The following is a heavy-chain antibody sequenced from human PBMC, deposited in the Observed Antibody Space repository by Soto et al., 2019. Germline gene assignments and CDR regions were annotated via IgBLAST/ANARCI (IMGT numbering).Heavy chain of an antibody. CDR2: IIPVFETR. CDR3: SFPTDSTSYSRFDF. J-gene: IGHJ4*02. D-gene: IGHD2-21*01. V-gene: IGHV1-69*01. Sequence: QVQLVQSGAEVKKPGSSVKVSCRASGGSFRNYVMSWVRQAPGQGLEWMGGIIPVFETRTYAQKFQGRVTITPDDSTSTVPMERSNLRSDDTAVYFCSFPTDSTSYSRFDFWGQGTLVTVSS. CDR1: GGSFRNYV.